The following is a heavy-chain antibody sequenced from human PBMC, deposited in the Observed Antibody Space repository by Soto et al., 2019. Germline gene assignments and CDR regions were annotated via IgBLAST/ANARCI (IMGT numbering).Heavy chain of an antibody. CDR2: TYYRSKWYN. V-gene: IGHV6-1*01. CDR3: ARGDCTFDG. CDR1: GDSVSGNSAG. Sequence: PSQTLSLTCAISGDSVSGNSAGFNWIRQSPSRGLEWLGRTYYRSKWYNDYPVSVKSRITINPDTSRNQFSLQLNSVTPEDTAVYYCARGDCTFDGWGQENMVTVSS. D-gene: IGHD2-21*02. J-gene: IGHJ3*01.